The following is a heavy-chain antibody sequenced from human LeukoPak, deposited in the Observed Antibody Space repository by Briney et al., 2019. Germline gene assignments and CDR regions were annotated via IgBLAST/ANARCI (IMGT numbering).Heavy chain of an antibody. D-gene: IGHD3-3*01. CDR1: GYTFTGYY. J-gene: IGHJ4*02. Sequence: ASVKVSCKASGYTFTGYYMHWVRQAPGQGLESRGWINPNSGGTNYAQKFQGRVTMTRDTSIRPAYMELSRLRSDDTAVYYCAREGYDFWSGYYTYWGQGTLVTVSS. V-gene: IGHV1-2*02. CDR3: AREGYDFWSGYYTY. CDR2: INPNSGGT.